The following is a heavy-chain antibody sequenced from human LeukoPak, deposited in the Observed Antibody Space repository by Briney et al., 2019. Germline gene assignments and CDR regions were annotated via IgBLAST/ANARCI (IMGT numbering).Heavy chain of an antibody. CDR1: GGSISSSSYY. Sequence: SETLSLTCTVSGGSISSSSYYWGWIRQPPGKGLEWIGYIYYSGSTNYNPSLKSRVTISVDTSKNQFSLKLSSVTAADTAVYYCARGRDCSSTSCYSGYYYYGMDVWGQGTTVTVSS. J-gene: IGHJ6*02. V-gene: IGHV4-61*05. CDR2: IYYSGST. CDR3: ARGRDCSSTSCYSGYYYYGMDV. D-gene: IGHD2-2*02.